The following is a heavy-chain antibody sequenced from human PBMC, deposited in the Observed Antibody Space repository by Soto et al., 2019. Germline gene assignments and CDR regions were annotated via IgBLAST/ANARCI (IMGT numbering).Heavy chain of an antibody. CDR2: ISAYNGNT. D-gene: IGHD1-26*01. CDR1: GYTFTSYG. Sequence: ASVKGSCKASGYTFTSYGISWVRQAPGQGLEWMGWISAYNGNTNYAQKLQGRVTMTTDTSTSTAYMELRSLRSDDTAVYYCARDHGGSRTKYYYYYYGMDVWGQGTTVTVSS. J-gene: IGHJ6*02. CDR3: ARDHGGSRTKYYYYYYGMDV. V-gene: IGHV1-18*01.